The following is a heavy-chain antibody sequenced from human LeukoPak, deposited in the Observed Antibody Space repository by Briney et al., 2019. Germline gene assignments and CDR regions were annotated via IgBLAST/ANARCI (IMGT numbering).Heavy chain of an antibody. CDR3: ARDRSSGWYGSNDY. J-gene: IGHJ4*02. D-gene: IGHD6-19*01. Sequence: GGSLRLSCAASGFTFSSYEMNWVRLVPGKGLEWVSYISSRGSTIYYADSVKGRFTTSRDNAKNSLYLQMSGLRAEDTAVYYCARDRSSGWYGSNDYWGQGTLVTVSS. CDR1: GFTFSSYE. V-gene: IGHV3-48*03. CDR2: ISSRGSTI.